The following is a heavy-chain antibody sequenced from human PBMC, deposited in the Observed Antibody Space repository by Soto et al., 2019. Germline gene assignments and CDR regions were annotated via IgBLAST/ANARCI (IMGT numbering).Heavy chain of an antibody. D-gene: IGHD1-7*01. J-gene: IGHJ6*02. Sequence: GWSLRLSCSASGFTFSSYAMHWVRQAPGKGLEYVSAISSNGGSTYYADSVKGRFTTSRDNSKNTLYLQMSSLRAEDTAVYYCVKGGLELSMDVWGQGTTVTVSS. CDR1: GFTFSSYA. CDR3: VKGGLELSMDV. CDR2: ISSNGGST. V-gene: IGHV3-64D*06.